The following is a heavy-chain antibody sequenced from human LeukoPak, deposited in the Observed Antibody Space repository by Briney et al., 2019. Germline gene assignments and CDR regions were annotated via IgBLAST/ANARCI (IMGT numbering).Heavy chain of an antibody. D-gene: IGHD4-17*01. Sequence: GGSVRLSCAASGFTFSSYGMHWVRQAPGKGLEWVAFIRYDGSNKYYADSLKGRFTISRDNSKNTLYLQMNSLRAEDTAVYYCAKDLTVTKGYFDYWGQGTLVTVSS. CDR2: IRYDGSNK. CDR1: GFTFSSYG. CDR3: AKDLTVTKGYFDY. J-gene: IGHJ4*02. V-gene: IGHV3-30*02.